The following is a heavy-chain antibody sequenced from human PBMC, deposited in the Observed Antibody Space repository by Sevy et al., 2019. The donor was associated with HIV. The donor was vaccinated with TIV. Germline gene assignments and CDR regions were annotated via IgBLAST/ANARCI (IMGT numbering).Heavy chain of an antibody. Sequence: ASVKVSCKVSGYTLTELSMHWERQAPGRGLEWMGGFDPEDGETIYAQKFQGRVTMTEDTSTDTAYMELSSLRSEDTAVYYCATGAARRGYYYYGMDVWGQGTTVTVSS. CDR2: FDPEDGET. CDR1: GYTLTELS. CDR3: ATGAARRGYYYYGMDV. V-gene: IGHV1-24*01. J-gene: IGHJ6*02. D-gene: IGHD6-6*01.